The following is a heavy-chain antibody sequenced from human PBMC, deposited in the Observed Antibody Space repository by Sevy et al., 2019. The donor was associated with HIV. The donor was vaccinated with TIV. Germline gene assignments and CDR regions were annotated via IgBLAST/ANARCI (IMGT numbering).Heavy chain of an antibody. V-gene: IGHV4-34*01. Sequence: SETLSLTCAVYGGSFSGYYWSWIRQPPGKGLEWIGEINHSGSTNYNPSLKSRVTISVDTSKNQFSLKPSSVTAADTAVYYCARGPYCSSTSCYTWQIKYNWFDPWGQGTLVTVSS. CDR3: ARGPYCSSTSCYTWQIKYNWFDP. CDR2: INHSGST. CDR1: GGSFSGYY. D-gene: IGHD2-2*02. J-gene: IGHJ5*02.